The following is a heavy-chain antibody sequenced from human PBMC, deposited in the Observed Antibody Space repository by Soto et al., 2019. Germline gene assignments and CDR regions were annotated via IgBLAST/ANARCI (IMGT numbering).Heavy chain of an antibody. CDR3: GRDPWFGESFDY. J-gene: IGHJ4*02. D-gene: IGHD3-10*01. CDR1: GFTFSSYS. CDR2: ISSSSSTI. V-gene: IGHV3-48*02. Sequence: GGSLRLSCAASGFTFSSYSMNWVRQAPGKGLEWVSYISSSSSTIYYADSVKGRFTISRDNAKNSLYLQMNSLNDGDTAVDYCGRDPWFGESFDYWGQGTLVTVSS.